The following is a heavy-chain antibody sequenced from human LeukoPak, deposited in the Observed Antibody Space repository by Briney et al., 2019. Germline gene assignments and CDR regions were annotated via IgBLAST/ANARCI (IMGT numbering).Heavy chain of an antibody. J-gene: IGHJ4*02. CDR1: GGSISSSSYY. CDR2: IYYSGST. D-gene: IGHD5-18*01. V-gene: IGHV4-39*01. Sequence: RASETLSLTCTVSGGSISSSSYYWGWIRQPPGKGLEWIGSIYYSGSTYYNSSLKSRVTISVDTSKNQFSLKLSSVTAADTAVYYCARQVGYSYGRFDYWGQGTLVTVSS. CDR3: ARQVGYSYGRFDY.